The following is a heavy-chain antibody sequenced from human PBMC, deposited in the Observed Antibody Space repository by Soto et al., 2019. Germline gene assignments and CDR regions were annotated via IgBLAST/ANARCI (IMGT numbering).Heavy chain of an antibody. CDR2: IYDSGST. V-gene: IGHV4-31*03. J-gene: IGHJ4*02. Sequence: PSETLSLTCTVSGGPITNYWGWIRQHPGKGLEWIGYIYDSGSTYYNPSLKSRVTMSLDTSKSQLSLKLTSVTAADTAVYYCARLVYDNSGYRPGWGQGTLVTVSS. CDR3: ARLVYDNSGYRPG. D-gene: IGHD3-22*01. CDR1: GGPITNY.